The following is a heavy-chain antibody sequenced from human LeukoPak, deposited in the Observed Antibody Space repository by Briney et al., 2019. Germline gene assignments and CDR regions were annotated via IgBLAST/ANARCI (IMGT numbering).Heavy chain of an antibody. CDR1: GYTFGTHW. CDR2: INPSGDVR. CDR3: ARDYSGEWEQLTGWWFDP. D-gene: IGHD1-26*01. Sequence: GASVKVSCKASGYTFGTHWMHWVRQAPGQGLEGMAIINPSGDVRSYAQKFQGRVTVTRDMSTRTVYMELSDLRPEDTAVYYCARDYSGEWEQLTGWWFDPWGQGTLVIVSS. J-gene: IGHJ5*02. V-gene: IGHV1-46*01.